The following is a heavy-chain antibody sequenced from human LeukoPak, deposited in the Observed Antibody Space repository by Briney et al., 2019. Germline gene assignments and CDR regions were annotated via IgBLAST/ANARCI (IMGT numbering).Heavy chain of an antibody. CDR1: GFTFSSYG. CDR2: ISYDGSNK. V-gene: IGHV3-30*18. Sequence: PGGSLRLSCAASGFTFSSYGMHWVRQAPGKGLEWVAVISYDGSNKYYADSVKGRFTISRDSSKNTLYLQMNSLRAEDTAVYYCAKEYYSGYDYQYFQHWGQGTLVTVSS. D-gene: IGHD5-12*01. CDR3: AKEYYSGYDYQYFQH. J-gene: IGHJ1*01.